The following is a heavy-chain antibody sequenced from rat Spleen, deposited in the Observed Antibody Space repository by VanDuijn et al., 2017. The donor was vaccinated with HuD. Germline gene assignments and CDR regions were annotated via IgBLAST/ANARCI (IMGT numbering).Heavy chain of an antibody. CDR3: ARDTNYFDY. CDR2: ISYEGSST. D-gene: IGHD2-1*01. V-gene: IGHV5-22*01. J-gene: IGHJ2*01. CDR1: GFTLSDYY. Sequence: EVQLVESGGGLVQPGRSLKLSCAASGFTLSDYYMAWVRQAPKKGLEWVASISYEGSSTYYGDSVKGRFTISRDNAKSTLYLQMNSLRSEDTATYYCARDTNYFDYWGHGVMVTVSS.